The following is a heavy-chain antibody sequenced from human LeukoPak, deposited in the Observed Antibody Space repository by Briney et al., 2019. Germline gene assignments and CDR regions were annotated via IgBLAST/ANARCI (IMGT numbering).Heavy chain of an antibody. D-gene: IGHD3-22*01. Sequence: GASVKVSCKASGYXFTSYGISWVRKAPGQGLEWMGWISAYNGNTNYAQKLQGRVTMTTDTSTSTAYMELRSLRSDDTAVYYCAREKGPTYCYDSSGYPDAFDIWGQGTMVTVSS. J-gene: IGHJ3*02. CDR2: ISAYNGNT. CDR3: AREKGPTYCYDSSGYPDAFDI. V-gene: IGHV1-18*01. CDR1: GYXFTSYG.